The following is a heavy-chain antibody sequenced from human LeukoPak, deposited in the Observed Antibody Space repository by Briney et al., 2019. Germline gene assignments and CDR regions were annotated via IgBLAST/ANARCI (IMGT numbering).Heavy chain of an antibody. CDR2: IYTSGSS. CDR1: GGSISSYY. J-gene: IGHJ4*02. D-gene: IGHD1-1*01. CDR3: ARLHQSGTTDY. V-gene: IGHV4-4*07. Sequence: SETLSLTCTVSGGSISSYYWSWVRQPVGKGLEWIGHIYTSGSSNYNPSLRSRVTMSVDTSKKQFSLRPSSVTAADTALYYCARLHQSGTTDYWGQGTLVTVSS.